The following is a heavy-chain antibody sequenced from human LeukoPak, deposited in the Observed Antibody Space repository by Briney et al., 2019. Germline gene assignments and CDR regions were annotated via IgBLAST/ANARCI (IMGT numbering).Heavy chain of an antibody. V-gene: IGHV4-34*01. Sequence: SETLSLTCAVYGGSFSGYYWSWIRQPPGKGLEWIGEINHSGSTNYNPSLKSRVTISVDTSKNQFSLKLSSVTAADTAVYYCARDQFVRVTTPPYWYFDLWGRGTLVTVSS. CDR2: INHSGST. J-gene: IGHJ2*01. D-gene: IGHD4-17*01. CDR1: GGSFSGYY. CDR3: ARDQFVRVTTPPYWYFDL.